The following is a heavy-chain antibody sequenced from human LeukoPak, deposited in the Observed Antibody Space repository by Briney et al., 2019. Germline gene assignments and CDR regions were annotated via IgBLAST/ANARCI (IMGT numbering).Heavy chain of an antibody. J-gene: IGHJ6*02. CDR3: ARGPPYYGMDV. CDR2: IGTAGDT. V-gene: IGHV3-13*01. CDR1: GFTFSSYD. Sequence: PGGSLRLSCAASGFTFSSYDMHWVRQATGKGLEWVSAIGTAGDTYYPGSVKGRFTISRENAKNSLYLQMNSLRAGDTAVYYCARGPPYYGMDVWGQGTTVTVSS.